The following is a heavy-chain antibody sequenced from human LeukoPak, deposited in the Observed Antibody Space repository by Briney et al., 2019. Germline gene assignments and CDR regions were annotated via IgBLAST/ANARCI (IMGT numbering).Heavy chain of an antibody. CDR1: AFTFSNYA. J-gene: IGHJ4*02. CDR3: AKAGEQQWLRMHFDN. CDR2: ISGSGDGT. D-gene: IGHD5-18*01. V-gene: IGHV3-23*01. Sequence: SGGSLRLSCAASAFTFSNYAMNWVRQAPGEGLEWVSVISGSGDGTYYADSVKGRFTISRDNSKNTLYLQMKSLRAEDTAVYYCAKAGEQQWLRMHFDNWGQGTLVTVSS.